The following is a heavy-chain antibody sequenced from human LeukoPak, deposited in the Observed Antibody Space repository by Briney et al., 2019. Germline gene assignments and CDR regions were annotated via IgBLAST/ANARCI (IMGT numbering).Heavy chain of an antibody. D-gene: IGHD2-15*01. CDR1: GGSISSYY. V-gene: IGHV4-59*01. CDR3: ARDRVVVAATRYYYYGMDV. J-gene: IGHJ6*02. CDR2: IYYNGST. Sequence: SETLSLTCTVSGGSISSYYWSWIRQPPGKGLEWIGYIYYNGSTNYNPSLKSRVTISVDTSKNQFSLKLSSVTAADTAVYYCARDRVVVAATRYYYYGMDVWGQGTTVTVSS.